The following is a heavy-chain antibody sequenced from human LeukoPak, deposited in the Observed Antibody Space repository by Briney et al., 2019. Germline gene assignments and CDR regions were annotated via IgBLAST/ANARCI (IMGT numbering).Heavy chain of an antibody. Sequence: PGGSLRLSCAASGFTFSSYSMNWVRQAPGKGLEWVSSISSSSSYIYYADSVKGRFTISRDNAKNSLYLQMNSLRAEDTAVYYCARGSADYYDSSGYSPFDYWGQGTLVAVSS. CDR3: ARGSADYYDSSGYSPFDY. CDR2: ISSSSSYI. D-gene: IGHD3-22*01. V-gene: IGHV3-21*01. CDR1: GFTFSSYS. J-gene: IGHJ4*02.